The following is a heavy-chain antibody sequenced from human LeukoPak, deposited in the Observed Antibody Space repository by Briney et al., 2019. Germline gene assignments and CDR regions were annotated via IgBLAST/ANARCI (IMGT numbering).Heavy chain of an antibody. Sequence: GESLQISWKGSGYGFTTYWISWVRQMAGKGLEWMGRIDPSDSYTNYSPSFQGHVTISADKSISTAYLQWSSLKASDTAMYYCARLSEGDGYNSDYWGQGTLVTVSS. CDR2: IDPSDSYT. V-gene: IGHV5-10-1*01. CDR1: GYGFTTYW. J-gene: IGHJ4*02. CDR3: ARLSEGDGYNSDY. D-gene: IGHD5-24*01.